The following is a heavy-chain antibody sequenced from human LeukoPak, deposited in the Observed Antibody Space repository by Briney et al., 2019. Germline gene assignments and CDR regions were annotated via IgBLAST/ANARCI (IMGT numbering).Heavy chain of an antibody. J-gene: IGHJ1*01. CDR2: IRYDGSNK. D-gene: IGHD6-19*01. V-gene: IGHV3-30*02. CDR3: ARGGKRAVAGTRSPQYFQH. Sequence: GGSLRLSCAAFGVTFSNYGMHWVRQAPGKGLEWVAYIRYDGSNKYYADSVKGRFTISRDNSKNTLYLQMNSLRAEDTAMYYCARGGKRAVAGTRSPQYFQHWGQGTLVTVSS. CDR1: GVTFSNYG.